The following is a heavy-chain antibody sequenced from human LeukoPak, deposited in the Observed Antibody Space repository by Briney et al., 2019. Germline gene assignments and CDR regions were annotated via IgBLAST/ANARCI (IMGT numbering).Heavy chain of an antibody. CDR3: ARVPGYSYDYYYMDV. J-gene: IGHJ6*03. CDR1: GYTFTPYD. CDR2: INPNSGGT. V-gene: IGHV1-2*02. D-gene: IGHD5-18*01. Sequence: ASVTVSCTTSGYTFTPYDMHWVRQAPGQGLEWMGWINPNSGGTNYAQKFHGRVTMTRDASISTAYMDLSRPRSDDTAVYYCARVPGYSYDYYYMDVWGKGTTVTVSS.